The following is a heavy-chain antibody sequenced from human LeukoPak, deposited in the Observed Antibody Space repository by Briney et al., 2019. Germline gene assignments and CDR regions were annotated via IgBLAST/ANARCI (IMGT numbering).Heavy chain of an antibody. CDR3: ARYATIFGGRPNYMDV. D-gene: IGHD3-3*01. V-gene: IGHV4-61*01. J-gene: IGHJ6*03. Sequence: PSQTLSLTCTVSGGSIRSGSYYWSWIRQPPGKGLEWIGYIYYSGSTNYNPSLKSRVTISVDTSKNQFSLKLSSVTAADTAVYYCARYATIFGGRPNYMDVWGKGTTVTVSS. CDR2: IYYSGST. CDR1: GGSIRSGSYY.